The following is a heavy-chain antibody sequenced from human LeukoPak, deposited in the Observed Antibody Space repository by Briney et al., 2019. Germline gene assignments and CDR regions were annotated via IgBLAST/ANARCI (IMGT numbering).Heavy chain of an antibody. CDR2: INPNSGGT. CDR3: ARSSGWYGFDY. D-gene: IGHD6-19*01. J-gene: IGHJ4*02. Sequence: GASVKVSCKASGYTFTGYYMHWVRQVPGQRLERMGWINPNSGGTNYAQKFQGRVTMTRDTSISTAYMELSRLRSDDTAVYYCARSSGWYGFDYWGQGTLVTVSS. V-gene: IGHV1-2*02. CDR1: GYTFTGYY.